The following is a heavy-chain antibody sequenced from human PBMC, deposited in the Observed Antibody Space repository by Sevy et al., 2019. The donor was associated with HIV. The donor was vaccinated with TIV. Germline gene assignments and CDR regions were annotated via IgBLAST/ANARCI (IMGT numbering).Heavy chain of an antibody. CDR1: GFTFSNFW. CDR2: IKEDGSEK. D-gene: IGHD3-3*01. V-gene: IGHV3-7*01. J-gene: IGHJ3*01. CDR3: SRNFHDFWSSYYPTPSAFDV. Sequence: GGSLRLSCAASGFTFSNFWMSWVRQAPGKGLEWVANIKEDGSEKYYVDFVKGRFTISRDNSKNSLYLQMNGLRLGDTAVYYCSRNFHDFWSSYYPTPSAFDVWGQGTMVTVSS.